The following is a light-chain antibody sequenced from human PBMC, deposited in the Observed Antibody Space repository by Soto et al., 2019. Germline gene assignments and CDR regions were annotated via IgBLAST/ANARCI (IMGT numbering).Light chain of an antibody. CDR1: QGISNY. V-gene: IGKV1-8*01. CDR3: QQYYTYPPYT. CDR2: AAT. J-gene: IGKJ2*01. Sequence: AIRMTQSPSSFSASTGDRVTITCRASQGISNYLAWYQQKPGKAPKLLIYAATTLQSGVPSRFSGSGSGTDFTLTIIRLQSEDFATYYCQQYYTYPPYTFGQGTKLEIK.